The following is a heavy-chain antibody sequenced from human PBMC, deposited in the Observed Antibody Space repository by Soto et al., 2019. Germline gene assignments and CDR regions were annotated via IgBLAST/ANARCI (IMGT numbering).Heavy chain of an antibody. Sequence: SETLSLTCTFSGGSISTRSYSLGWIRQPPGKGLEWIGNVYYTGGTNYNPSLKSRVTISVDTSKNQFSLKLSSVTAADTAVYYCARHASYSSSWSSYWFDPWGQGTLVTVSS. J-gene: IGHJ5*02. D-gene: IGHD6-13*01. CDR1: GGSISTRSYS. V-gene: IGHV4-39*01. CDR2: VYYTGGT. CDR3: ARHASYSSSWSSYWFDP.